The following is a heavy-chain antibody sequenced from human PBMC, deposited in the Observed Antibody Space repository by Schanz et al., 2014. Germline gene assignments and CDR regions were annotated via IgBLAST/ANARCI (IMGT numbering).Heavy chain of an antibody. CDR2: TSTDGTKT. CDR3: ARYDVYCTNGVCSSFDY. Sequence: QVQLVESGGGVVQPGTSLRLSCAASGFTFRGHAMHWVRQAPGQGLEKVAVTSTDGTKTYYAASVRGRFTISRDNSKNTVYLQMNSLRSEDTAVYYCARYDVYCTNGVCSSFDYWGQGTLVTVSS. J-gene: IGHJ4*02. D-gene: IGHD2-8*01. CDR1: GFTFRGHA. V-gene: IGHV3-30*04.